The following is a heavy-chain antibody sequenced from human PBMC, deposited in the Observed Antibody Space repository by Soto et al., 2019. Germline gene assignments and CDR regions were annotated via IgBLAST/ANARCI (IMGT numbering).Heavy chain of an antibody. D-gene: IGHD3-10*01. CDR1: GGSISSDISH. V-gene: IGHV4-31*03. J-gene: IGHJ6*02. CDR3: AREDTQYGAGLRMAV. Sequence: QVQLQESGPGLVKPSQTLSLTCTVSGGSISSDISHWSWIRQYPGKGLEWIGYIYYSGSTYYNPSLKSRVTITVDTSKTRSSLNASSVTAADTAVYYCAREDTQYGAGLRMAVWGQRTTVTVSS. CDR2: IYYSGST.